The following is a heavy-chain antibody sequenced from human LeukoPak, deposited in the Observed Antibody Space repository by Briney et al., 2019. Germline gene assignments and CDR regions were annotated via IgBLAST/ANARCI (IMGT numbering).Heavy chain of an antibody. CDR2: INGDGSRI. J-gene: IGHJ5*02. CDR3: AREGSYYDFWSGYFADRPYNWFDP. CDR1: GFTFSTYW. Sequence: GGSLRLSCAASGFTFSTYWMHWVRQAPGKGLVWVSRINGDGSRINYADSVKGRFTISRDNSKNTLYLQMNSLRAEDTAVYYCAREGSYYDFWSGYFADRPYNWFDPWGQGTLVTVSS. V-gene: IGHV3-74*01. D-gene: IGHD3-3*01.